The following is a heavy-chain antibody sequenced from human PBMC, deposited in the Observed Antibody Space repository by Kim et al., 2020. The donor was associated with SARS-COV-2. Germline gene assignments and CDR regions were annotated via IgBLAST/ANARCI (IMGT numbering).Heavy chain of an antibody. J-gene: IGHJ6*02. D-gene: IGHD3-16*02. CDR1: GYTFTSYA. CDR2: INAGNGNT. CDR3: ARAPLYVWGSYRVGGMDV. V-gene: IGHV1-3*01. Sequence: ASVKVSCKASGYTFTSYAMHWVRQAPGQRLEWMGWINAGNGNTKYSQKFQGRVTITRDTSASTAYMELSSLRSEDTAVYYCARAPLYVWGSYRVGGMDVWGQGTTVTVSS.